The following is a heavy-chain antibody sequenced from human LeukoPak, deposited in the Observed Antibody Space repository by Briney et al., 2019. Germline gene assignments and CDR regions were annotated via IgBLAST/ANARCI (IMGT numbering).Heavy chain of an antibody. D-gene: IGHD5-18*01. J-gene: IGHJ6*02. Sequence: HPGRSLRLSCTGSGFTFGDHAMSWVRQAPGKGPEWVGFIRSKACRGTTEYAASVKGRFTISRDDSASIAYLQMNSLRTEDTAVYYCARGPIQLWIHNAMDVWGQGTTVTVSS. V-gene: IGHV3-49*04. CDR1: GFTFGDHA. CDR3: ARGPIQLWIHNAMDV. CDR2: IRSKACRGTT.